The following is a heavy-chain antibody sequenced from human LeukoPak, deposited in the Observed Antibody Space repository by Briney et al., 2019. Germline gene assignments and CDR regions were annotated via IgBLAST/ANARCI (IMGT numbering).Heavy chain of an antibody. CDR1: GFTFSSYW. CDR2: IKSKTDGGTT. V-gene: IGHV3-15*01. Sequence: GGSLRLSCAASGFTFSSYWMSWVRQAPGKGLEWVGRIKSKTDGGTTDYAAPVKGRFTISRDDSKNTLYLQMNSLRIEDTAVYYCTTPGGSSGWYPGGFQHWGQGSLVTVSS. J-gene: IGHJ1*01. D-gene: IGHD6-19*01. CDR3: TTPGGSSGWYPGGFQH.